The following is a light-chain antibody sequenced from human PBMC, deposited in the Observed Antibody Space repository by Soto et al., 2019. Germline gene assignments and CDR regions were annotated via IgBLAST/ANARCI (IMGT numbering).Light chain of an antibody. CDR2: DVT. V-gene: IGLV2-14*01. Sequence: QSVLTQPASVSGSTGQSITISCTGTSSDVGAYNYVSWYQQYPGKAPKLMMYDVTNRPSGVSNRFSGYKSGNTASLTISGLQAEDEADYYCISHTSSSTLVLFGGGTQLTVL. CDR3: ISHTSSSTLVL. CDR1: SSDVGAYNY. J-gene: IGLJ3*02.